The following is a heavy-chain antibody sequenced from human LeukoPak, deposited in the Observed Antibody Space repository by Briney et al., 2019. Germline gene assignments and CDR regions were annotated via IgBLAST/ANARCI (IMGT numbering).Heavy chain of an antibody. D-gene: IGHD3-22*01. V-gene: IGHV1-46*01. Sequence: ASVKVSCKASGYNFTRYYIHWVRQAPGQRPEWLGIINTSGGGSTYAQKFQGRVSMTRDTSTSTGYMELSGLTSEDTAVYYCARGVEDSSGYYSVGYWGQGTLVTVSS. CDR1: GYNFTRYY. J-gene: IGHJ4*02. CDR3: ARGVEDSSGYYSVGY. CDR2: INTSGGGS.